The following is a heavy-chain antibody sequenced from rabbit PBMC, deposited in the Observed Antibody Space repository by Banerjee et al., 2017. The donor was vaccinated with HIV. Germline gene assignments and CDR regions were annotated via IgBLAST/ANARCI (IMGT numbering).Heavy chain of an antibody. CDR3: ARAGGFENYFNL. CDR1: GFTISSSCW. D-gene: IGHD1-1*01. CDR2: IYTIGSSA. J-gene: IGHJ4*01. V-gene: IGHV1S45*01. Sequence: QEQLEESGGDLVKPEGSLTLTCTASGFTISSSCWICWVRQAPGKGLEWIGCIYTIGSSAYYASWAKGRFTISKTSSTTVTLQMTSLTAADTATYFCARAGGFENYFNLWGPGTLVTVS.